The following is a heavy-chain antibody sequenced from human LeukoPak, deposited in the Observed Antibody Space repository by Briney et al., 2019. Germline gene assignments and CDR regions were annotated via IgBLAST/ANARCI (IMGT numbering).Heavy chain of an antibody. D-gene: IGHD3-3*01. CDR1: GGTFSSYA. Sequence: SVKVSCKASGGTFSSYAISWVRQAPGQGLEWMGGIIPIFGTANYAQKFQGRVTITADESTSTAYMELSSLRSEDTAVYYCARLTIFGNDAFDIWGQGTMVTVSS. V-gene: IGHV1-69*01. CDR2: IIPIFGTA. CDR3: ARLTIFGNDAFDI. J-gene: IGHJ3*02.